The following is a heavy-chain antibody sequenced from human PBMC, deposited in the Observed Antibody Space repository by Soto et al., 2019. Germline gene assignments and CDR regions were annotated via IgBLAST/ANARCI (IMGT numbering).Heavy chain of an antibody. J-gene: IGHJ5*02. CDR3: ARVRDWGWFDP. V-gene: IGHV3-7*03. D-gene: IGHD7-27*01. CDR2: LKEDGTTK. CDR1: GFSFSTYW. Sequence: EEQLVESGGGLVQPGGSLRLSCAASGFSFSTYWMGWVRQAPGKGLEWVANLKEDGTTKYYVDSVKGRFTISRDNPKNSLYLQMNSLRAEDTAIYYCARVRDWGWFDPWGQGTLVTVSS.